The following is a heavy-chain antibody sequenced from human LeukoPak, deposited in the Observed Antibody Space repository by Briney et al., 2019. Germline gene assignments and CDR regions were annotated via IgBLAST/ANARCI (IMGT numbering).Heavy chain of an antibody. D-gene: IGHD5-12*01. J-gene: IGHJ4*02. CDR3: ATSPIVATIISFDY. Sequence: ASVTVSCKVSGYTLTELSMYWVRQAPGKALEWTGVFDPEDVETIYAQKFQGKVTMNQDTSTDKAYIDLSSLRSEDTPVYYFATSPIVATIISFDYWGQGTLVTVSS. V-gene: IGHV1-24*01. CDR2: FDPEDVET. CDR1: GYTLTELS.